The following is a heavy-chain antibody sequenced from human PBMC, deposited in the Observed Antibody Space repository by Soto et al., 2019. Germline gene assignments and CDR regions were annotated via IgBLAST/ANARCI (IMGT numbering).Heavy chain of an antibody. J-gene: IGHJ6*02. CDR3: AREGVVTYYYYGMDI. CDR2: ISSYNGDT. V-gene: IGHV1-18*01. CDR1: GYTFTRSG. Sequence: QVQLVQSGAEVKKPGASVKVSCKASGYTFTRSGISWARQAPGQGPEWMGWISSYNGDTNYAQTFQGRVTMTTDTATSTAYMELRSLTSDDTAVYYCAREGVVTYYYYGMDIWGQGTPVTVSS. D-gene: IGHD2-15*01.